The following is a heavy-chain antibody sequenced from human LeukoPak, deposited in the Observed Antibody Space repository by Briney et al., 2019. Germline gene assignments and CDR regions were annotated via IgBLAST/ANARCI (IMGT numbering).Heavy chain of an antibody. J-gene: IGHJ4*02. CDR2: INHSGST. CDR3: ARGKEVAAPYFDY. CDR1: GGSFSGYY. Sequence: PSETLSLTCAVYGGSFSGYYWSWIRQPPGKGLEWIGEINHSGSTNYNPSLKSRVTISVDTSKNQFSLKLSSVTAADTAVYYCARGKEVAAPYFDYWGQGTLVTVSS. D-gene: IGHD6-19*01. V-gene: IGHV4-34*01.